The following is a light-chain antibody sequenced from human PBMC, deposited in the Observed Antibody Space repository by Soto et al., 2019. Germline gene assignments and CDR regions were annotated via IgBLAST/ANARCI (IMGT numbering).Light chain of an antibody. CDR2: GNS. CDR3: QSFDSSLSVL. CDR1: SSNLEAGYD. Sequence: QSVLTQPPSVSGAPGQRVTISCTGTSSNLEAGYDVQWYQQLPGTAPKPLIYGNSNRPSGVPDRFSGSKSGASASLAITGLQAEDEADFYCQSFDSSLSVLFGGGTKLTVL. V-gene: IGLV1-40*01. J-gene: IGLJ2*01.